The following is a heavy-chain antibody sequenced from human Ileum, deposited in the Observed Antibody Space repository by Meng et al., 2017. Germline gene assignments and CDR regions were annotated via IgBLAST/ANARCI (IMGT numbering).Heavy chain of an antibody. J-gene: IGHJ4*02. V-gene: IGHV3-73*02. Sequence: EVRLGEAGGGLVQPGGSLKLSCAASGFSFSDSSMHWVRQASGKGLEWVGHIRSKANNYATAYAASVKGRFTISRDESKNTAYLQMSSLKTEDTAVYYCTRLYSAGWGQGTLVTVSS. D-gene: IGHD6-13*01. CDR1: GFSFSDSS. CDR3: TRLYSAG. CDR2: IRSKANNYAT.